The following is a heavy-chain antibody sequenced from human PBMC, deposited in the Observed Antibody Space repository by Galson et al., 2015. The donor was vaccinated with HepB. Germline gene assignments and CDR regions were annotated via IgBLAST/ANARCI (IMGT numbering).Heavy chain of an antibody. CDR2: ISSSSSYT. CDR3: ARERLVEWELHKAFDI. V-gene: IGHV3-11*06. CDR1: GFTFSDYY. Sequence: SLRLSCAASGFTFSDYYMSWIRQAPGKGLEWVSYISSSSSYTNYADSVKGRFTISRDNAKNSLYLQMNSLRAEDTAVYYCARERLVEWELHKAFDIWGQGTMVTVSS. J-gene: IGHJ3*02. D-gene: IGHD1-26*01.